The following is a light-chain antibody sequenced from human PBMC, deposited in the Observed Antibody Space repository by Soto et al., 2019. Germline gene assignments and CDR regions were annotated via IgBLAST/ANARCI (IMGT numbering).Light chain of an antibody. CDR3: QSHDNSLRGYV. J-gene: IGLJ1*01. V-gene: IGLV1-40*01. CDR1: SSNIGAGYD. CDR2: GNN. Sequence: QSVLTQPPSVSGAPGQRVTISCTGSSSNIGAGYDVHWYQQLPGTAPKLLIYGNNNRPSGVPDRFSGSKSATSGSLAITGLQAEDEADYYCQSHDNSLRGYVFGTGTKVHRP.